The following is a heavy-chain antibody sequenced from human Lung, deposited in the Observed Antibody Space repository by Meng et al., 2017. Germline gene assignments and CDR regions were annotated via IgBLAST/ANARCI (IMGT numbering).Heavy chain of an antibody. CDR2: INSGNGNT. J-gene: IGHJ4*02. CDR1: CSHFTIYS. D-gene: IGHD2-21*02. CDR3: ARVDYCGGDCYWFDY. Sequence: QSRDAVKKHGASVTASWKAYCSHFTIYSLHWVRQAPGERLEWMGWINSGNGNTNYSQKFQGRVTITRDTSASTVYMELSSLRSEDTAVYYCARVDYCGGDCYWFDYWGQGTLVTVSS. V-gene: IGHV1-3*01.